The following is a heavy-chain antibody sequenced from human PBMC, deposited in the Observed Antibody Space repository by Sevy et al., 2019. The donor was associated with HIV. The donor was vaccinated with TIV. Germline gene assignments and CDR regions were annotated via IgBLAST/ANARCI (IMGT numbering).Heavy chain of an antibody. J-gene: IGHJ6*02. CDR3: ASGKGYTGSYYYYGMDV. CDR1: GFTFSSYW. Sequence: GGCLRLSCAASGFTFSSYWMSWVRQAPGKGLEWVANIKQDGSEKYYVDSVKGRFTISRDNAKNSLYLQMNSLRAEDTAVYYCASGKGYTGSYYYYGMDVWGQGTTVTVSS. V-gene: IGHV3-7*01. D-gene: IGHD6-13*01. CDR2: IKQDGSEK.